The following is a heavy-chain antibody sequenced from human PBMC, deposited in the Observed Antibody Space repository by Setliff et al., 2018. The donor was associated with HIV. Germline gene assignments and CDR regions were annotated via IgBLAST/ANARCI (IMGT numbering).Heavy chain of an antibody. J-gene: IGHJ4*02. CDR2: IRNGNRYST. D-gene: IGHD3-10*01. CDR3: VGGSGTDRYDY. V-gene: IGHV3-72*01. CDR1: GVTLYNTY. Sequence: GGSLRLSCATSGVTLYNTYMDWVSQAPGKGLVWVGRIRNGNRYSTEYAASVKGRFIISRDDSENSLYLQMNSLKTEDTAVYYCVGGSGTDRYDYWGRGTLVTVSS.